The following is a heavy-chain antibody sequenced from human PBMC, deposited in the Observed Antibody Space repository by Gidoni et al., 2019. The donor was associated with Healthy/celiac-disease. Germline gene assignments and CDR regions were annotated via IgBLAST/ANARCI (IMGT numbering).Heavy chain of an antibody. CDR2: ISYDGSNK. CDR3: ARGIRGSSWYASSFDY. V-gene: IGHV3-30*04. J-gene: IGHJ4*02. Sequence: QVQLVESGGGVVQPGRALRLSCATSGCTFSSYDMHWVRQAPGKGLEWVAVISYDGSNKYYADSVKGRFTISRDNSKNTLYLQMNSLRAEDTAVYYCARGIRGSSWYASSFDYWCQGTLVTVSS. D-gene: IGHD6-13*01. CDR1: GCTFSSYD.